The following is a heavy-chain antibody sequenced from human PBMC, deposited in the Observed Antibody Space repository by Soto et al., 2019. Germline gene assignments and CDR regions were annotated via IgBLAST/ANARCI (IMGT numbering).Heavy chain of an antibody. V-gene: IGHV3-30-3*01. Sequence: SLRLSCAASGFTFSSYAMHWVRQAPGKGLEWVAVISYDGSNKYYADSVKGRFTISRDNSKNTLYLQMNSLRAEDTAVYYCARDTCSGGSCSDDAFDIWGQGTMVTVSS. J-gene: IGHJ3*02. CDR3: ARDTCSGGSCSDDAFDI. D-gene: IGHD2-15*01. CDR2: ISYDGSNK. CDR1: GFTFSSYA.